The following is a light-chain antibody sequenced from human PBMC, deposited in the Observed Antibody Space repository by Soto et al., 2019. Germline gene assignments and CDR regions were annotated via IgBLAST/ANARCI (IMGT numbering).Light chain of an antibody. CDR2: DAS. J-gene: IGKJ4*01. V-gene: IGKV3-11*01. CDR1: QSVSSY. CDR3: QKRSNWPLT. Sequence: EIVWTQSPATLSLSPGERDTLSCRASQSVSSYLAWYQQKPGQAHRLIIYDASNRATGIPDRFSGSGSGTDFTLTISSIEPEDFAVYYCQKRSNWPLTVGGWSKGDI.